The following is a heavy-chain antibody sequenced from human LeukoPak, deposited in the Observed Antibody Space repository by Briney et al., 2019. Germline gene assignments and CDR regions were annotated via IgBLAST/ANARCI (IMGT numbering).Heavy chain of an antibody. CDR2: IYNSGTT. CDR1: GGSISSGGYS. D-gene: IGHD3-10*01. CDR3: ARGGRLWFGESLDY. V-gene: IGHV4-30-4*07. J-gene: IGHJ4*02. Sequence: SESLSLTCVVSGGSISSGGYSWNWIRQPPGKGLEWIGYIYNSGTTSYNPSLKSRVTMSVDTSKNQFSLKLSSETAADTAVYYCARGGRLWFGESLDYWGQGTLVTVSS.